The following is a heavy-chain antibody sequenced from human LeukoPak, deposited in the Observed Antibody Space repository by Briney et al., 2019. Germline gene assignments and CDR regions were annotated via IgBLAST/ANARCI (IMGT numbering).Heavy chain of an antibody. V-gene: IGHV1-69*05. D-gene: IGHD3-9*01. CDR2: IIPIFGTA. CDR1: GGTFSSYA. CDR3: ARDQVNELRYFDWLLPGD. Sequence: SVRVSCKASGGTFSSYAISWVRQAPGQGLEWMGGIIPIFGTANYAQKFQGRVTITTDESTSTAYMELSSLRSEDTAVYYCARDQVNELRYFDWLLPGDWGQGTLVTVSS. J-gene: IGHJ4*02.